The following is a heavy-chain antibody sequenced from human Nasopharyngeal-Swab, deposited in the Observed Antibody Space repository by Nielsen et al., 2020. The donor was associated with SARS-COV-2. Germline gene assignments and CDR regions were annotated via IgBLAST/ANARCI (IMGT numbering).Heavy chain of an antibody. V-gene: IGHV3-21*01. D-gene: IGHD2-2*01. CDR2: ISSSSSYI. CDR1: GFTFSSYS. CDR3: AREGTSTHDY. J-gene: IGHJ4*02. Sequence: GESLKISCAASGFTFSSYSMNWVRQAPGKGLEWVSSISSSSSYIYYADSVKGRFTISRDNAKNSLYLQMNSLRAEDTAVYYCAREGTSTHDYWGQGALVTVSS.